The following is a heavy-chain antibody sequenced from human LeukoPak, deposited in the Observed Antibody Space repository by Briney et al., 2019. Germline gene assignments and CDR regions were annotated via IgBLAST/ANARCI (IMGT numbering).Heavy chain of an antibody. J-gene: IGHJ4*02. CDR3: ARHSYPYYYGSGRKYYFDY. CDR2: INHSGST. Sequence: SETLSLTCAVYGGSFSGYYWSWIRQPPGKGLEWIGEINHSGSTNYNPSLKSRVIISVDTSKNQLSLKLSSVTAADTAVYYCARHSYPYYYGSGRKYYFDYWGQGTLVTVSS. V-gene: IGHV4-34*01. CDR1: GGSFSGYY. D-gene: IGHD3-10*01.